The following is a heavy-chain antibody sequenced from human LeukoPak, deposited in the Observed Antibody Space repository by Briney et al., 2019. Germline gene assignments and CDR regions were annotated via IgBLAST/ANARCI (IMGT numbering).Heavy chain of an antibody. V-gene: IGHV4-39*01. CDR1: GGSISSSSYY. Sequence: TPSETLSLTCTVSGGSISSSSYYWGWIRQPPGKGLEWIGSIYYSGSTYYNPSLKSRVTISVDTSKNQFSLKLSSVTAADTAVYYCARRGVVAATEDFDYWGQGTLVTVSS. CDR2: IYYSGST. D-gene: IGHD2-15*01. J-gene: IGHJ4*02. CDR3: ARRGVVAATEDFDY.